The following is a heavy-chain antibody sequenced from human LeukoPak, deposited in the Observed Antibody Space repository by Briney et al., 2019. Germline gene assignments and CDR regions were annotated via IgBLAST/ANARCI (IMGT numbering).Heavy chain of an antibody. CDR1: GGSFSGYY. CDR3: ARDYGPSGWYRTGQFDY. V-gene: IGHV4-34*01. D-gene: IGHD6-19*01. Sequence: PSETLSLTCAVYGGSFSGYYWSWIRQPPGKGLEWIGEINHSGSTNYNPSLKSRVTISVDMSRNQFSLKLSSVTAADTAVYYCARDYGPSGWYRTGQFDYWGQGTLVTVSS. J-gene: IGHJ4*02. CDR2: INHSGST.